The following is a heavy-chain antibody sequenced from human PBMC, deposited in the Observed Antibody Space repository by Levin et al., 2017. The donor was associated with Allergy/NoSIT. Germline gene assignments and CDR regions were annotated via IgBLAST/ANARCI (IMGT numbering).Heavy chain of an antibody. CDR2: IWDDGYKK. CDR3: ARVLRFYYYYYMDV. J-gene: IGHJ6*03. CDR1: GFTFSSYC. V-gene: IGHV3-33*01. Sequence: LSLTCAASGFTFSSYCMHWVRQAPGKGLEWVAVIWDDGYKKYYADSVKGRFTISRDNSKNTLYLQMNSLRAEDTAVYYCARVLRFYYYYYMDVWGKGTTVTVSS. D-gene: IGHD5-12*01.